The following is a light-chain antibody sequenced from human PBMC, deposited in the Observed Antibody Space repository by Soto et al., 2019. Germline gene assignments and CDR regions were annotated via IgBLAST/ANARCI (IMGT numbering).Light chain of an antibody. V-gene: IGLV2-14*03. J-gene: IGLJ1*01. CDR1: NNDVGGYNY. CDR2: GVS. Sequence: QSALTQPASVSGSPGQSITISCTGTNNDVGGYNYVSWYQQHPGKAPKLLIYGVSDRPSGVSDRFSGSKSGNAASLTISGLQAEDGGDYYCSSFTSNYFYVFGPGTKLTVL. CDR3: SSFTSNYFYV.